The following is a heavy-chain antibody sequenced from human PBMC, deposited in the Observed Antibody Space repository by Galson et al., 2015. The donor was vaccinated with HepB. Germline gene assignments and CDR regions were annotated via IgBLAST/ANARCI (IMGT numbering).Heavy chain of an antibody. CDR2: MNPNSGNT. CDR3: AREGSNCSGGSCYGAFDI. Sequence: SVKVSCKASGYTFTSYDINWVRQATGQGLEWMGWMNPNSGNTGYAQKFQGRVTMTRNTSISTAYMELSSLRSEDTAVYYCAREGSNCSGGSCYGAFDIWGQGTMVTVSS. CDR1: GYTFTSYD. V-gene: IGHV1-8*01. J-gene: IGHJ3*02. D-gene: IGHD2-15*01.